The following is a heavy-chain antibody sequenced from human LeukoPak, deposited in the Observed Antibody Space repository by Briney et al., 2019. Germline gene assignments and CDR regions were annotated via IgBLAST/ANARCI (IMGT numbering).Heavy chain of an antibody. Sequence: SQTLSLTCTVSGGSISIGDYYWSWIRQPPGKGLEWIGYIYYSGSTYYNPSLRSRVTISVDTSKNQFSLKLSSLTAADTAVYYCARSRVAATADYFDYWGQGTLVTVSS. J-gene: IGHJ4*02. CDR2: IYYSGST. V-gene: IGHV4-30-4*01. CDR1: GGSISIGDYY. D-gene: IGHD2-15*01. CDR3: ARSRVAATADYFDY.